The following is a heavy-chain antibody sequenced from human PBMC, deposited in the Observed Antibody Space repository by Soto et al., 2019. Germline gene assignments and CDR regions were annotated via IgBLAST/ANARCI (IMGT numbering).Heavy chain of an antibody. CDR2: IIPIFGTA. CDR1: GGTFSSYA. D-gene: IGHD1-26*01. Sequence: QVQLVQSGAEVKKPGSSVKVSCKASGGTFSSYAISWVRQAPGQGLEWMGGIIPIFGTANYAQKFQGRVTITADDSTSTAYMELSSLRSEDTAVYYCARDGFQVGATANLNFDYWGQGTLVTVSS. V-gene: IGHV1-69*01. CDR3: ARDGFQVGATANLNFDY. J-gene: IGHJ4*02.